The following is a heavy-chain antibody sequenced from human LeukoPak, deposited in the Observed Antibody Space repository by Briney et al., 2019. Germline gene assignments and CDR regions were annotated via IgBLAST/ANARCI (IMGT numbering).Heavy chain of an antibody. V-gene: IGHV3-20*01. Sequence: GGSLRLSCAASGFNFDDYGMSWVRHVPGKGLEWVADINSNGGSTGYVDSVKGRFTISRDNAKNSLYLQVNSLRAEDTAVYHCARQCGGDCFENDALDLWGPGTLVTVSS. J-gene: IGHJ3*01. CDR2: INSNGGST. D-gene: IGHD2-21*02. CDR1: GFNFDDYG. CDR3: ARQCGGDCFENDALDL.